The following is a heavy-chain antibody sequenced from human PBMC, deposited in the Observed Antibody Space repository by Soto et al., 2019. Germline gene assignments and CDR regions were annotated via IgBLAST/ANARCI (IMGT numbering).Heavy chain of an antibody. Sequence: QVQLVQSGAEVKKPGSSVKVSCRASGGTFSSYTISWVRQAPGQGLEWMGRIIPILGIANYAQKFQGRVTITEDKSTSTAYMELSSLRSEDTAVYYCARDEAQVSNIVVLPAAAGRDYYYYYMDVWGKGTTVTVSS. J-gene: IGHJ6*03. CDR3: ARDEAQVSNIVVLPAAAGRDYYYYYMDV. CDR2: IIPILGIA. D-gene: IGHD2-2*01. CDR1: GGTFSSYT. V-gene: IGHV1-69*08.